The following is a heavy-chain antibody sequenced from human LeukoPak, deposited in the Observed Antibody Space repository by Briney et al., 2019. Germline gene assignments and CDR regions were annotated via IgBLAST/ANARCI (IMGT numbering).Heavy chain of an antibody. Sequence: SETLSLTCAVYGGSFSGYYWSWIRQPPGKGLEWIGEINHSRSTNYNPSLKSRVTMLVDMSKNQFSLKLSSVTAADTAVYYCARGGDSSGYYLQDAFDIWGQGTMVTVSS. D-gene: IGHD3-22*01. J-gene: IGHJ3*02. CDR3: ARGGDSSGYYLQDAFDI. CDR2: INHSRST. CDR1: GGSFSGYY. V-gene: IGHV4-34*01.